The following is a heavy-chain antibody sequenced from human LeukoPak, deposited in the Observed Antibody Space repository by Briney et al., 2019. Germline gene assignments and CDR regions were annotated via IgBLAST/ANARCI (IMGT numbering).Heavy chain of an antibody. CDR3: AKSELGDYYYYYMDV. CDR1: GFTFSSYA. Sequence: PGWSLRLSCAASGFTFSSYAMSWVRQAPGKGLEWVSAISGSGGSTYYADSVKGRFTIPRDNSKNTLYLQMNSLRAEDTAVYYCAKSELGDYYYYYMDVWGKGTTVTVSS. V-gene: IGHV3-23*01. J-gene: IGHJ6*03. CDR2: ISGSGGST. D-gene: IGHD7-27*01.